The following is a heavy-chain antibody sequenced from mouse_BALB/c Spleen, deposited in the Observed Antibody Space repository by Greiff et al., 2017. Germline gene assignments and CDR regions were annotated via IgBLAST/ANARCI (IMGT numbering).Heavy chain of an antibody. Sequence: EVKLQESGGGLVKPGGSLKLSCAASGFAFSSYDMSWVRQTPEKRLEWVAYISSGGGSTYYPDTVKGRFTISRDNAKNTLYLQMSSLKSEDTAMYYCARGKGITPFAYWGQGTLVTVSA. CDR3: ARGKGITPFAY. J-gene: IGHJ3*01. CDR2: ISSGGGST. V-gene: IGHV5-12-1*01. CDR1: GFAFSSYD. D-gene: IGHD1-1*01.